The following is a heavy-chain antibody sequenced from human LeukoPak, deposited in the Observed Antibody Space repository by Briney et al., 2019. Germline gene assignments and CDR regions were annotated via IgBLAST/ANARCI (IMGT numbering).Heavy chain of an antibody. V-gene: IGHV5-51*01. CDR1: GYSFNNYW. D-gene: IGHD6-13*01. J-gene: IGHJ4*02. CDR3: ATDSTTWYPPHY. CDR2: VYPGDSEI. Sequence: GESLKISCKASGYSFNNYWIGWVRQMPGKGLEWMGSVYPGDSEIRYSPSFEGQVTISADKSTSTAYLQWGNLKASDTAIYYCATDSTTWYPPHYWGQGALVTVSS.